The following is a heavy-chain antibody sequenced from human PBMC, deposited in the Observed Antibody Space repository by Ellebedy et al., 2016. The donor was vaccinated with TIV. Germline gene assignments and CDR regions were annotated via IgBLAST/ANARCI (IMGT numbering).Heavy chain of an antibody. CDR1: GGTFSSYA. Sequence: SVKVSXKASGGTFSSYAISWVRQAPGQGLEWMGGIIPIFGTANYAQKFQGRVTITADESTSTAYMELSSLRSDDTAVYYCARAYCTNGVCYPFYDAFDIWGQGTMVTVSS. D-gene: IGHD2-8*01. V-gene: IGHV1-69*13. CDR3: ARAYCTNGVCYPFYDAFDI. J-gene: IGHJ3*02. CDR2: IIPIFGTA.